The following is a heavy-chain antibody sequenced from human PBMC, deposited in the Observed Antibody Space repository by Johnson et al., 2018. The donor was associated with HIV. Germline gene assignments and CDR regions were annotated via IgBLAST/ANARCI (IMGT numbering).Heavy chain of an antibody. J-gene: IGHJ3*02. V-gene: IGHV3-30-3*01. CDR2: ISYDGTNK. CDR3: AREELEPDVFDI. CDR1: GFTVSSNY. D-gene: IGHD1-1*01. Sequence: QVQLVESGGGLVQPGGSLRLSCAASGFTVSSNYMSWVRQAPGKGLEWVALISYDGTNKYYADSVKGRFTISRDNSKNTLYLQMNSLRAEDTAVYYCAREELEPDVFDIWGQGTMVTVSS.